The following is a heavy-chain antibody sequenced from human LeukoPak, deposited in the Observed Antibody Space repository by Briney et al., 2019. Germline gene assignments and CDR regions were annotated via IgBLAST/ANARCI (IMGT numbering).Heavy chain of an antibody. CDR1: GGSVSSGSYY. D-gene: IGHD3-22*01. J-gene: IGHJ3*02. CDR2: IYYSGSS. CDR3: ARYFFMPVYDRIGSTLGGTDAFDI. V-gene: IGHV4-61*01. Sequence: SETLSLTCTVSGGSVSSGSYYWSWIRQPPGKGLEWIGYIYYSGSSNYNPSLKSRVTMSVDTSKNQFSLKLISVTAADTAVYYCARYFFMPVYDRIGSTLGGTDAFDIWGQGTMVTVSS.